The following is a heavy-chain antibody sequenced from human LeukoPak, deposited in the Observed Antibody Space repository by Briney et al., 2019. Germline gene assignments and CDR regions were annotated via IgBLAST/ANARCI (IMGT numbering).Heavy chain of an antibody. J-gene: IGHJ4*02. D-gene: IGHD3-3*01. CDR2: ISYDGSNK. CDR3: ARDPALFGVFDY. V-gene: IGHV3-30*01. CDR1: GFTFSSYA. Sequence: GRSLRLSCAASGFTFSSYAMHWVRQAPGKGLEWVAVISYDGSNKYYADSVKGRFTISRDNSKNTLYLQMNSLRAEDTAVYYCARDPALFGVFDYWGQGTLVTVSS.